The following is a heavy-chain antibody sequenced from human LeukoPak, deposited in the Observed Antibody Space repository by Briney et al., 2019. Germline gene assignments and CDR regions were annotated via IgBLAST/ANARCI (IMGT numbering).Heavy chain of an antibody. CDR1: ASGFTSYG. CDR3: AREPLTTPYSSGWYVY. Sequence: ASVKVSFKASASGFTSYGISWVQQAPGQGLEWMGWISAYNGNTNYAQKLQGKVTMTTDTSKSTAYMELRSLRSDDTAVYYCAREPLTTPYSSGWYVYWGQGTLVTVSS. J-gene: IGHJ4*02. V-gene: IGHV1-18*01. CDR2: ISAYNGNT. D-gene: IGHD6-19*01.